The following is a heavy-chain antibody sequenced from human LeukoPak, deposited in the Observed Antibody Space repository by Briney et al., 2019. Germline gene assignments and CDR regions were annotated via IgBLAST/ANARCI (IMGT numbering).Heavy chain of an antibody. J-gene: IGHJ5*02. Sequence: QTLSLTCAISGDSVSSNSAAWNWIRQSPSRGLEWLGRTYYRSKWYNDYAVSVKSRITINPDTSKNQFSLQLNSVTPEDTAVYYCARDKCSSTSCYRDNWFDPWGQGTLVTVSS. CDR2: TYYRSKWYN. CDR3: ARDKCSSTSCYRDNWFDP. CDR1: GDSVSSNSAA. D-gene: IGHD2-2*01. V-gene: IGHV6-1*01.